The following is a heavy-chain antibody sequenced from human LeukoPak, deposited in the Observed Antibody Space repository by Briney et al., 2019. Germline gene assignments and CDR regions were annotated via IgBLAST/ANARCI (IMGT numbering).Heavy chain of an antibody. CDR3: ARGTYDSSGYYVWFDP. V-gene: IGHV1-46*01. D-gene: IGHD3-22*01. CDR1: GYTFTSYY. Sequence: ASVKVSCKASGYTFTSYYMHWVRQAPGQGLEWMEIINPSGGSTSYAQKFQGRVTMTRDTSTSTVYMELSSLRSEDTAVYYCARGTYDSSGYYVWFDPWGQGTLVTVSS. J-gene: IGHJ5*02. CDR2: INPSGGST.